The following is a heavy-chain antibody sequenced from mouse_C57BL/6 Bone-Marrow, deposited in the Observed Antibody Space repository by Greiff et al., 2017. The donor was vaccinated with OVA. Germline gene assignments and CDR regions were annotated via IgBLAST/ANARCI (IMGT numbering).Heavy chain of an antibody. V-gene: IGHV1-81*01. Sequence: LVESGAELARPGASVKLSCKASGYTFTSYGISWVKQRTGQGLEWIGEIYPRSGNTYYNEKFKGKATLTADKSSSTAYMELRSLTSEDSAVYYCARRDSNYGAWFAYWGQGTLVTVSA. CDR3: ARRDSNYGAWFAY. CDR2: IYPRSGNT. J-gene: IGHJ3*01. CDR1: GYTFTSYG. D-gene: IGHD2-5*01.